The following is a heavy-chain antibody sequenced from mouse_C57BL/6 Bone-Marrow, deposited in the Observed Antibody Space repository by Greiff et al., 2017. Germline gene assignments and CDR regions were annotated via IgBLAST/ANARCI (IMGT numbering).Heavy chain of an antibody. V-gene: IGHV1-72*01. Sequence: QVQLQQPGAELVKPGASVKLSCKASGYTFTSYWMHWVKQRPGRGLEWIGRIDPHSGGTKYNEKFKSKATLTVDKPSSPSYMQLSSLTSEYSAVYYCTRRGADWYFDDWGTGTTVTVSS. CDR3: TRRGADWYFDD. D-gene: IGHD6-1*01. J-gene: IGHJ1*03. CDR2: IDPHSGGT. CDR1: GYTFTSYW.